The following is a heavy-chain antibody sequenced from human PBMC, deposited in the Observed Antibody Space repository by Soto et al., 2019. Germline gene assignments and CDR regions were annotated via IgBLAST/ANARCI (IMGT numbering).Heavy chain of an antibody. CDR1: GFEFGSYA. Sequence: EVQLLESGGGLVQPGGSLRLSCAASGFEFGSYALSWVRQAPGMGLEWVSSIKPTGDNTYYTDSVRGRFTISRDNSKNTLYLHMDSLRAEDTAMYFCANNPLATTGGIDDFQHWGRGTLVTVS. D-gene: IGHD2-15*01. J-gene: IGHJ1*01. V-gene: IGHV3-23*01. CDR3: ANNPLATTGGIDDFQH. CDR2: IKPTGDNT.